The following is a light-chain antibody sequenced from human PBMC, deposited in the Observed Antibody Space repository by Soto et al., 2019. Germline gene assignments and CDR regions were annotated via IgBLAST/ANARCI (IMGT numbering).Light chain of an antibody. CDR3: SSYTSSSTYVV. CDR1: SSDIGGYNY. V-gene: IGLV2-14*01. J-gene: IGLJ2*01. CDR2: AVT. Sequence: QSALTQPASVSGSPGQSITISCTGTSSDIGGYNYVSWYQQHPGKAPKLMIYAVTNRPSGVSNRFSGSKSGNTASLTISGLQAEDEADYYCSSYTSSSTYVVFGGGTKVTVL.